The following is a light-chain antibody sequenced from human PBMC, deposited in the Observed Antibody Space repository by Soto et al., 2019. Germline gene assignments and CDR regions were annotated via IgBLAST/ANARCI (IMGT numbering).Light chain of an antibody. CDR1: QSVGSY. Sequence: EIVLTQSPATLSLSPGDRATLSCRASQSVGSYLAWYQQKPGQPPRLLIQDVSNRATGIPARFSGSGSGTDFTLTISSLEPEDFAVYHCQQRSNWLVTFGQGTRLEIK. V-gene: IGKV3-11*01. CDR2: DVS. J-gene: IGKJ5*01. CDR3: QQRSNWLVT.